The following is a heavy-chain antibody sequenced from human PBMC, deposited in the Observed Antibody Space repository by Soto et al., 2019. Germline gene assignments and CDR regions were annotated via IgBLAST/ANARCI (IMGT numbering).Heavy chain of an antibody. Sequence: ESGGGVVQPGRSLRLSCAASGFTFSSYGMHWVRQAPGKGLEWVAVISYDGSNKYYADSVKGRFTISRDNSKNTLYLQMNSLRAEDTAVYYCAKDPYHYYDSSGVDYWGQGTLVTVSS. CDR3: AKDPYHYYDSSGVDY. J-gene: IGHJ4*02. CDR2: ISYDGSNK. CDR1: GFTFSSYG. D-gene: IGHD3-22*01. V-gene: IGHV3-30*18.